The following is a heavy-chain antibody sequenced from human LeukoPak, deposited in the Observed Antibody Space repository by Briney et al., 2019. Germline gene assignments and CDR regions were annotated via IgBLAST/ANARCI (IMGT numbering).Heavy chain of an antibody. CDR3: TTGSYDSSGYYYFDY. D-gene: IGHD3-22*01. J-gene: IGHJ4*02. CDR1: GFTFSNAW. CDR2: IKSKTDGGTT. V-gene: IGHV3-15*01. Sequence: GGSLRLSCAASGFTFSNAWMSWVRQAPGKGLEWVGRIKSKTDGGTTDYAAPVKGRFTISRDDSKNTLYLQMNSLKTEDTAVYYCTTGSYDSSGYYYFDYWGQGTLVIVSS.